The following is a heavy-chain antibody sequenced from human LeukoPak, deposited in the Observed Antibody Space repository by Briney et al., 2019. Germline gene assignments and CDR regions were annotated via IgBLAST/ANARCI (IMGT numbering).Heavy chain of an antibody. CDR1: GFTFSSYW. V-gene: IGHV3-74*01. J-gene: IGHJ4*02. CDR2: ISSDGSST. Sequence: GGSLRLSCAASGFTFSSYWMHWVRQAPGKGLVWVSRISSDGSSTSYAASVKGRFTISRDNAKNTLYLQMNSLRAEDTAIYYCAGTLSGNYYVGDYWGQGTLVTVSS. CDR3: AGTLSGNYYVGDY. D-gene: IGHD1-26*01.